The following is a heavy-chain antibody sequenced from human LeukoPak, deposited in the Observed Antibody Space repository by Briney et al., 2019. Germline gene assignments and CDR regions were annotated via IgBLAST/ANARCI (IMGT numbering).Heavy chain of an antibody. Sequence: GASVKVSCKASGYTFTGYYMHWVRQAPGQGLEWMGWINPNSGGTNYAQKFQGRVTMTRDTSISTAYMELSRLRSDDTAVYYCAREFLRYPNWFDPWGQGTLVTVSS. V-gene: IGHV1-2*02. CDR3: AREFLRYPNWFDP. D-gene: IGHD3-9*01. CDR1: GYTFTGYY. CDR2: INPNSGGT. J-gene: IGHJ5*02.